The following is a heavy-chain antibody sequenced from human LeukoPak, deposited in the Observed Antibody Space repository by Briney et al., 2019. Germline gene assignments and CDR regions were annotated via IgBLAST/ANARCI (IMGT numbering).Heavy chain of an antibody. CDR3: AREPWEPMGFDY. V-gene: IGHV1-46*01. CDR1: GYTFTSYY. J-gene: IGHJ4*02. Sequence: ASVKVSCKASGYTFTSYYMHWVRQAPGQGLEWMGIVNPSGGSTSYAQKFQGRVTMTRDMSTSTVYMELSSLRSEDTAVYYCAREPWEPMGFDYWGQGTLVTVSS. D-gene: IGHD1-26*01. CDR2: VNPSGGST.